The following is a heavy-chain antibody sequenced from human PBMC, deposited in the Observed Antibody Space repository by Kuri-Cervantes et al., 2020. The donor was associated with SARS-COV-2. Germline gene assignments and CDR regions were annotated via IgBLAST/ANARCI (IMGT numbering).Heavy chain of an antibody. V-gene: IGHV3-33*08. CDR1: GFTFSSYG. J-gene: IGHJ4*02. D-gene: IGHD3-16*02. CDR2: IWYDGSNK. Sequence: GGSLRLSCAASGFTFSSYGMHWVRQAPGKGLEWVAVIWYDGSNKYYADSVKGQFTISRDNSKNTLYLQMNSLRAEDTAVYYCARDTVRGVIRYYFDYWGQGTLVTVS. CDR3: ARDTVRGVIRYYFDY.